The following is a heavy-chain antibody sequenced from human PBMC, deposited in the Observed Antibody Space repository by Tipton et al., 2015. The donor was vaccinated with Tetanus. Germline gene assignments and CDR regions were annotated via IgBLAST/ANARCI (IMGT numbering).Heavy chain of an antibody. CDR2: IYSTSTT. CDR1: GFTFTRYP. D-gene: IGHD3-10*01. Sequence: SLRLSCAASGFTFTRYPMHWVRQAPGKGLEWVSIIYSTSTTYYVDSVKGRFTISRDISKNMVYLQMNSLRAEDTAVYYCARDRAPPSSWYFDLWGRGTLVTVSS. CDR3: ARDRAPPSSWYFDL. V-gene: IGHV3-53*01. J-gene: IGHJ2*01.